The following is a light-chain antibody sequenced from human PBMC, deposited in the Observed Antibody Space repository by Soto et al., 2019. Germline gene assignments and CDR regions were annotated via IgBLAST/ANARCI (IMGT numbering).Light chain of an antibody. Sequence: SYELTQPPSVSVAPGQTARITCERANFGTNGVRWYQRKPGQAPVLVVYDDNDRPPGIPERFSASNSGDTATLTISRVGAGDEADYFCQVWDGATDRVLFGGGTKVTVL. J-gene: IGLJ2*01. CDR1: NFGTNG. V-gene: IGLV3-21*02. CDR2: DDN. CDR3: QVWDGATDRVL.